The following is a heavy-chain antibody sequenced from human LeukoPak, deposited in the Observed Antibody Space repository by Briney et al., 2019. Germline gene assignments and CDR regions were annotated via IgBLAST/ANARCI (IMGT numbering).Heavy chain of an antibody. J-gene: IGHJ4*02. D-gene: IGHD6-13*01. CDR3: ARGGYSSSWYVNY. CDR2: IKQDGSEK. Sequence: GGSLRLSCAASGFTFSSYWMSWVRQAPGKGLEWVANIKQDGSEKYYVDSVKGRFTVSRDNAKNSLYLEMNSLRAEDTAVYYCARGGYSSSWYVNYWGQGTLVTVSS. V-gene: IGHV3-7*01. CDR1: GFTFSSYW.